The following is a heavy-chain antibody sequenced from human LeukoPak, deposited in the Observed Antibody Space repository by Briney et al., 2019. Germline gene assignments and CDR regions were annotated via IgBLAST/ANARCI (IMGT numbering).Heavy chain of an antibody. V-gene: IGHV1-2*02. CDR2: INPNSGGT. Sequence: ASVKVSCKASGYTFTGYYMHWVRQAPGQGLEWMGWINPNSGGTNYAQKFQGRVTMTRDTSISTAYMKLSRLRSDDTAVYYCASPRNQQLVDDDAFDIWGQGTMVTVSS. CDR1: GYTFTGYY. J-gene: IGHJ3*02. D-gene: IGHD6-13*01. CDR3: ASPRNQQLVDDDAFDI.